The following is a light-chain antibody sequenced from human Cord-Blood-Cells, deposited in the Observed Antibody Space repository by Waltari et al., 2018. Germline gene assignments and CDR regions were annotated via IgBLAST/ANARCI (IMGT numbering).Light chain of an antibody. Sequence: QSALTQPATVSGSPGQSITISCTVTSSDVGGYYYVSCYQQHPGNSTKLMIYDVSKRPSGFSNRFSGSKSGNTASLTISGLQAEDEADYYCSSYTSSSVVFGGGTKLTVL. V-gene: IGLV2-14*01. CDR3: SSYTSSSVV. J-gene: IGLJ2*01. CDR2: DVS. CDR1: SSDVGGYYY.